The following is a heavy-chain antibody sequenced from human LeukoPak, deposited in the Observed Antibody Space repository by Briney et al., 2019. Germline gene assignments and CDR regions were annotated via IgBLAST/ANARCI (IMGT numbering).Heavy chain of an antibody. CDR2: INPGDSET. J-gene: IGHJ4*01. CDR3: ARPGYRSRYFDY. Sequence: GGSLRSSCRGSGYTFTTYGMGWVGQSPGKGLKGWGSINPGDSETKYSPSFQGQVTISADKSISTAYLQWSSLKASDTAMYYCARPGYRSRYFDYWGHGALVTVSS. D-gene: IGHD6-19*01. V-gene: IGHV5-51*03. CDR1: GYTFTTYG.